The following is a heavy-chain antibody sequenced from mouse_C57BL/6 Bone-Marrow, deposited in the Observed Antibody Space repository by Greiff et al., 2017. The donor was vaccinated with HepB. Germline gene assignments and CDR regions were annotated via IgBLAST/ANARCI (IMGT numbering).Heavy chain of an antibody. J-gene: IGHJ2*01. Sequence: DVHLVESGAELVRPGASVKLSCTASGFNIKDDYMHWVKQRPEQGLEWIGWIDPENGDTEYASKFQGKATITADTSSNTAYLQLSSLTSEDTAVYYCTTLYYYGSSYFDYWGQGTTLTVSS. CDR2: IDPENGDT. D-gene: IGHD1-1*01. CDR3: TTLYYYGSSYFDY. CDR1: GFNIKDDY. V-gene: IGHV14-4*01.